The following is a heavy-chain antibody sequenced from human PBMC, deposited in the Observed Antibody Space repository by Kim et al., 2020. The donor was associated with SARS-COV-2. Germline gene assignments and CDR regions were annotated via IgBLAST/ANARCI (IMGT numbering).Heavy chain of an antibody. V-gene: IGHV3-11*05. CDR2: ISSSSSYT. CDR3: ARGRSRLRYFDSDWFDP. CDR1: GFTFSDYY. J-gene: IGHJ5*02. D-gene: IGHD3-9*01. Sequence: GGSLRLSCAASGFTFSDYYMSWIRQAPGKGLEWVSYISSSSSYTNYADSVKGRFTISRDNAKNSLYLQMNSLRAEDTAVYYCARGRSRLRYFDSDWFDPWGQGTLVTVSS.